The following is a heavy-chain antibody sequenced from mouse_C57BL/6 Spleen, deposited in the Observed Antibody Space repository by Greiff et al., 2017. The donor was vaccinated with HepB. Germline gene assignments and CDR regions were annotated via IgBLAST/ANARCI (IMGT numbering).Heavy chain of an antibody. D-gene: IGHD4-1*01. CDR2: IYPSDSET. CDR3: ARGAPGTGYFDV. V-gene: IGHV1-61*01. J-gene: IGHJ1*03. Sequence: QVQLQQPGAELVRPGSSVKLSCKASGYTFTSYWMDWVKQRPGQGLEWIGNIYPSDSETHYNQKFKDKATLTVDKSSSTAYMQLSSLTSEDSAVYCCARGAPGTGYFDVWGTGTTVTVSS. CDR1: GYTFTSYW.